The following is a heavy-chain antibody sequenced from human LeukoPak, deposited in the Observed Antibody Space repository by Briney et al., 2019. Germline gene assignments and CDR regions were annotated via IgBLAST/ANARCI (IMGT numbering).Heavy chain of an antibody. CDR2: ISTSSSYI. V-gene: IGHV3-21*01. J-gene: IGHJ4*02. D-gene: IGHD3-16*02. Sequence: GGSLRLSCAASGFNFSSYSMNWVRQAPGKGLEWDSTISTSSSYIYYADSVKGRFTISRDNAKNSLYLQMNSLRAEDTAVYYCARVNSRGSYPDYWGQGTLVTVSS. CDR3: ARVNSRGSYPDY. CDR1: GFNFSSYS.